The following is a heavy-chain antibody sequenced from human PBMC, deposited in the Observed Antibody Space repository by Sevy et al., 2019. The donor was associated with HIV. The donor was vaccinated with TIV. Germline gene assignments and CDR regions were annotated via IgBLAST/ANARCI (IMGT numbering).Heavy chain of an antibody. J-gene: IGHJ3*02. CDR1: GASIRDSSYY. V-gene: IGHV4-39*01. Sequence: QSQTLSLTCTVSGASIRDSSYYWAWIRQPPGKGLEWIGNIYSYGETYYNSSLKSRVTISVDTSKNQFSPSLTSVTAADTAIYFCARSMEQQLDAFDIWGQGTMVTVSS. D-gene: IGHD6-13*01. CDR3: ARSMEQQLDAFDI. CDR2: IYSYGET.